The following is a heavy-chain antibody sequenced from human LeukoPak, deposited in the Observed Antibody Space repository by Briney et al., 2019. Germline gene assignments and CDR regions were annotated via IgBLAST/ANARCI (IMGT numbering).Heavy chain of an antibody. D-gene: IGHD3-22*01. CDR2: INPDRSTT. CDR1: GFTFSRYW. V-gene: IGHV3-74*01. CDR3: ARVLSGSWDWFDP. Sequence: GGSLRLSCAASGFTFSRYWIHWVRQGPGKGPEWVSRINPDRSTTTYADSVKGRFTTSRDNAKNTVYVQMNSLRAEDTAVYYCARVLSGSWDWFDPWGQGTLVTVSS. J-gene: IGHJ5*02.